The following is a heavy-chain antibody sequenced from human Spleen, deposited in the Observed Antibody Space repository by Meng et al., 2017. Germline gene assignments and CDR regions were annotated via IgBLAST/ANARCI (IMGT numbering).Heavy chain of an antibody. Sequence: GGSLRLSCAASGFTLSDFYMTWIRQAPGKGLEWISYCSSSGSNTDYADSVKGRFSISRDKARNSVYLQMNSLRAEDTALYHCARRTRPSKTVTGYYPYGMDVWGQGTTVTVSS. CDR1: GFTLSDFY. D-gene: IGHD6-19*01. J-gene: IGHJ6*02. CDR3: ARRTRPSKTVTGYYPYGMDV. CDR2: CSSSGSNT. V-gene: IGHV3-11*01.